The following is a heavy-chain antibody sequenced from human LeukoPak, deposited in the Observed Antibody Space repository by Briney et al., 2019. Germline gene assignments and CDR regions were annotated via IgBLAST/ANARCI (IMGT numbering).Heavy chain of an antibody. Sequence: SETLSLTCTVSGGSVSISSYYWGWIRQPPGKGLEWIGSIYYSGSTYYNPSLKSRVTISVDTSKNQFSLKLSSVTAADTAVYYCARSGGGRVVPAAADPFDYWGQGTLVTVSS. J-gene: IGHJ4*02. CDR3: ARSGGGRVVPAAADPFDY. CDR1: GGSVSISSYY. CDR2: IYYSGST. D-gene: IGHD2-2*01. V-gene: IGHV4-39*07.